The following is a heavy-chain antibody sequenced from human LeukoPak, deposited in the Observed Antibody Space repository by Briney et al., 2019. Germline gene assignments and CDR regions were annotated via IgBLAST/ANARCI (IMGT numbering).Heavy chain of an antibody. Sequence: SETLSLTCTVSGGSISSSSYYWGWIRQPPGKGLEWIGSIYYSGSTYYNPSLKSRVTISVDTSKNQFSLKLSSVTAADTAVYYCARIADPAQRWPRYYYYYMDVWGKGTTVTISS. V-gene: IGHV4-39*01. CDR2: IYYSGST. CDR1: GGSISSSSYY. CDR3: ARIADPAQRWPRYYYYYMDV. J-gene: IGHJ6*03. D-gene: IGHD4-23*01.